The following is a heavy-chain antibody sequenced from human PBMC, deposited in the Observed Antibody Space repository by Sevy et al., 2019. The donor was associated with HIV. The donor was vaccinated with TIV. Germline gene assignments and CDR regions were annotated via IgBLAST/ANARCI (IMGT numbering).Heavy chain of an antibody. V-gene: IGHV3-53*01. CDR3: ASNAHYYDSSGFDY. CDR1: GFTVSSNY. J-gene: IGHJ4*02. Sequence: GGSLRLSCAASGFTVSSNYMSWVRQAPGKGLEWVSVIYSGGRTYYADAVKGRFTISRDNSKNTLYLQMNSLRAEDTAVYYCASNAHYYDSSGFDYWGQGTLVTVSS. D-gene: IGHD3-22*01. CDR2: IYSGGRT.